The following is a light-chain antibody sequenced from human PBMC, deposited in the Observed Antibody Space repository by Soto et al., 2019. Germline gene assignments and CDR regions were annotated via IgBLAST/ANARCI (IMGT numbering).Light chain of an antibody. J-gene: IGLJ1*01. CDR2: GNS. Sequence: QSVLTQPPSVSGAPGQRVTISCTGSSSNIGAGYDVHWYQQLPGTAPKLLIYGNSNRPSGVPDRFSGSKSGTSASLAITGLQAEDEADYYCQSYDSSLSARYVFGTSPKVTVL. CDR3: QSYDSSLSARYV. V-gene: IGLV1-40*01. CDR1: SSNIGAGYD.